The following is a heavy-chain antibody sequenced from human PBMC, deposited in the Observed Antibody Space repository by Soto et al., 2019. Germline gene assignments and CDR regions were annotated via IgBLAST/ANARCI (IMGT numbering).Heavy chain of an antibody. D-gene: IGHD1-26*01. J-gene: IGHJ4*02. CDR2: ISVYHGNT. V-gene: IGHV1-18*01. Sequence: QVQLVQSGAEVKKPGASVTVSCQASGFTFNTSVITWVRQAPGQGLEWLGWISVYHGNTNYAQKVQGRVTMTTDTSTSTAYMELRSLRSDDTAVYYCARGGSGSYRMFDYWGQGTLVTVSS. CDR1: GFTFNTSV. CDR3: ARGGSGSYRMFDY.